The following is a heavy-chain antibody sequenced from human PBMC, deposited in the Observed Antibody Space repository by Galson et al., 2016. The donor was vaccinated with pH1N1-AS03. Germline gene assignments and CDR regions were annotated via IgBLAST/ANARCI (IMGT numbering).Heavy chain of an antibody. CDR3: APHQGYQVLSYAFHA. Sequence: SVKVSCKASGGTFSSNAISWVRQAPGHGLEWMGGIIPMFGTTHYALKCQGRVTITADEFATTDYIELSSLRSEYTAVYYCAPHQGYQVLSYAFHACGLGTLVTVSS. D-gene: IGHD2-2*01. J-gene: IGHJ3*01. CDR1: GGTFSSNA. V-gene: IGHV1-69*13. CDR2: IIPMFGTT.